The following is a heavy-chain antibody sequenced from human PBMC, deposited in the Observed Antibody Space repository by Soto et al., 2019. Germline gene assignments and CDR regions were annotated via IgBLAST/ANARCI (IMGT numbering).Heavy chain of an antibody. CDR3: ARGPLWFGEFGDYYYYGMDV. J-gene: IGHJ6*02. CDR1: GGSFSGYY. CDR2: INHSGST. V-gene: IGHV4-34*01. D-gene: IGHD3-10*01. Sequence: PSETLSLTCAVYGGSFSGYYWSWIRQPPGKGLEWIGEINHSGSTNYNPSLKSRVTISLDTSKNQFSLKLSSVTAADTAVYYCARGPLWFGEFGDYYYYGMDVWGQGTTVTVSS.